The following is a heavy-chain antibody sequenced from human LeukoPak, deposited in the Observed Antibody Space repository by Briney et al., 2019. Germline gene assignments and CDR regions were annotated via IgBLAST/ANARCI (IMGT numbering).Heavy chain of an antibody. J-gene: IGHJ4*02. CDR2: IYYSGST. CDR1: GGSISSYY. CDR3: ARGDTMVRGVRVEYYFDY. Sequence: PSETLSLTCTVSGGSISSYYWSWIRQPPGKGVEWIGYIYYSGSTKYNPSLKSRVTISVDTSKNQFSLKLSSVTAADTAVYYCARGDTMVRGVRVEYYFDYWGQGTLVTVSS. D-gene: IGHD3-10*01. V-gene: IGHV4-59*01.